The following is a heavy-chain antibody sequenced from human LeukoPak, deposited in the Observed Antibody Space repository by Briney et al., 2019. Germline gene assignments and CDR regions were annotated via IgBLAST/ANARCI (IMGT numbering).Heavy chain of an antibody. D-gene: IGHD1-26*01. Sequence: GGSLRLSCAASGFTFSSYWMSWVRQAPGKGLEWVSIIYSGGSTYYADSVKGRFTLSRDNSKNTAYMQMNSLRAEDTAVYYCAKNKGVGNNWFDPWGQGTLVTVSS. CDR3: AKNKGVGNNWFDP. CDR2: IYSGGST. J-gene: IGHJ5*02. CDR1: GFTFSSYW. V-gene: IGHV3-66*02.